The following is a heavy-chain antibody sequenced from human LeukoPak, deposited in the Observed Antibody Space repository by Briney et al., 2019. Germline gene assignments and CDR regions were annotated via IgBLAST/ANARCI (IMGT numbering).Heavy chain of an antibody. D-gene: IGHD1-1*01. CDR1: GFTFSSYA. CDR2: ISGSGGST. Sequence: GGSLRLSCAASGFTFSSYAMSWVRQAPGKGLEWVSAISGSGGSTYYADSVKGRFTISRDNSKNTLYLQMNSLRAEDTAVYYCATSNGRYRRGEYFQHWGQGTLVTVSS. V-gene: IGHV3-23*01. J-gene: IGHJ1*01. CDR3: ATSNGRYRRGEYFQH.